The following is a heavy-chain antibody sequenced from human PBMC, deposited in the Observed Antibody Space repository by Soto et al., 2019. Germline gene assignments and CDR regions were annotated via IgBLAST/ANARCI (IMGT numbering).Heavy chain of an antibody. Sequence: GGSLRLSCAASGFTFDDYAMHWVRQAPGRGLEWVSGISWNSGTIVYADSVKGRFTISRGNAKNSLYLQMNSLRAEDTAVYYCASGGSSLNFDSWGQGTLVTVSS. D-gene: IGHD6-6*01. CDR1: GFTFDDYA. CDR2: ISWNSGTI. CDR3: ASGGSSLNFDS. V-gene: IGHV3-9*01. J-gene: IGHJ4*02.